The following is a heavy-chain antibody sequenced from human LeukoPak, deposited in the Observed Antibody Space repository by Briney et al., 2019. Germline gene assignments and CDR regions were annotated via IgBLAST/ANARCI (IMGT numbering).Heavy chain of an antibody. CDR2: ILYDGSNK. CDR1: GFTFSSYA. V-gene: IGHV3-30*04. D-gene: IGHD2-15*01. CDR3: AKNGDRGAYCTGGTCYPYFYYYMDV. Sequence: GGSLRLSCAASGFTFSSYAMHWVRQAPGKGLEWVAVILYDGSNKYYADSVKGRFTISRDNSKNTLYLQMNSLRAEDTAIYYCAKNGDRGAYCTGGTCYPYFYYYMDVWGKGTTVTI. J-gene: IGHJ6*03.